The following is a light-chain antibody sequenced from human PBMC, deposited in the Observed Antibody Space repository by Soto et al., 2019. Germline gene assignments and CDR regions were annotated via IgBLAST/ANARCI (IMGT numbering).Light chain of an antibody. CDR1: QSVGCN. Sequence: EIVLTQSPATLSVSPGERATLSCMASQSVGCNFAWYQQKPGQAPRLLIFASSTRATGVPARFSGSGSGTEFPLTISSLQSEDFADYYCQQYDDCPLTFGGGAKVEIE. V-gene: IGKV3-15*01. CDR3: QQYDDCPLT. CDR2: ASS. J-gene: IGKJ4*01.